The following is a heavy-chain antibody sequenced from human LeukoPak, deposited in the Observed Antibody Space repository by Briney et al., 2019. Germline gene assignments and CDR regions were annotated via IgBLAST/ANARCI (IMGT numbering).Heavy chain of an antibody. D-gene: IGHD3-22*01. V-gene: IGHV1-2*02. CDR3: ATLDSSGSYYFDY. J-gene: IGHJ4*02. CDR1: GYTFTGYY. CDR2: INPNSGGT. Sequence: ASVKVSCKASGYTFTGYYMHWVRQAPGQGLEWMGWINPNSGGTNYAQKFQGRVTMTRDTFISTAYMELSRLRSDDTAVYYCATLDSSGSYYFDYWGQGTLVTVSS.